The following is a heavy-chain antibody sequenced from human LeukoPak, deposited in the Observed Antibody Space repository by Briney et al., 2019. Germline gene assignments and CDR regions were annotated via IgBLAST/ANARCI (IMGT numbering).Heavy chain of an antibody. Sequence: AVKVSCKAAVGTFSTYSINWVRQAPGQGLESMGRIIPPPGITNYAQNLQGRVTITGDKSTGTAYLELSSLGSEDTAVYYCARSGHCSGGTCYGGGWFDPWGQGTLVTVSS. CDR2: IIPPPGIT. CDR3: ARSGHCSGGTCYGGGWFDP. CDR1: VGTFSTYS. D-gene: IGHD2-15*01. J-gene: IGHJ5*02. V-gene: IGHV1-69*02.